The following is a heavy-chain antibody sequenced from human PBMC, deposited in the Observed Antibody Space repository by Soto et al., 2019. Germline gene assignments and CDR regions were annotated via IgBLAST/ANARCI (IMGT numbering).Heavy chain of an antibody. CDR1: GYTFTSYG. J-gene: IGHJ5*02. CDR3: ARVAHDYGDLGNRGWFDP. CDR2: ISAYNGNT. Sequence: QVQLVQSGAEVKKPGASVKVSCKASGYTFTSYGISWVRQAPGQGLEWMGWISAYNGNTNYAQKLQGRVTMTTDTSTSTAYMELRSLRSDDTAVYYCARVAHDYGDLGNRGWFDPWGQGTLVTVSS. V-gene: IGHV1-18*01. D-gene: IGHD4-17*01.